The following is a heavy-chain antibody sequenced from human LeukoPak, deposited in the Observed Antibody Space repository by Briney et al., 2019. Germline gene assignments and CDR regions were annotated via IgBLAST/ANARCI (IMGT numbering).Heavy chain of an antibody. V-gene: IGHV3-64D*09. CDR3: VKDGSDFWSGYYPYFDY. CDR1: GXTFSSYA. CDR2: ISSNGGST. D-gene: IGHD3-3*01. J-gene: IGHJ4*02. Sequence: GGSLRLSWSASGXTFSSYAMHWVRQAPGKGLEYVSAISSNGGSTYYADSVKGRFTISRDNSKNTLYLQMSSLRAEDTAVYYCVKDGSDFWSGYYPYFDYWGQGTLVTVSS.